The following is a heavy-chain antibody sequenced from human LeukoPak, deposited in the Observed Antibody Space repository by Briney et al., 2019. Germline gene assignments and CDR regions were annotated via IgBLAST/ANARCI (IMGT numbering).Heavy chain of an antibody. Sequence: GGSLRLSCAASGFTFSSYAMHWVRQAPGKGLEWVAVISYDGSKKYYADSVKGRFTISRDNSKNTLYLQMNSLRAEDTAVYYCARAPLSTYYDILTGYQTNYYYGMDVWGQGTTVTVSS. CDR3: ARAPLSTYYDILTGYQTNYYYGMDV. CDR1: GFTFSSYA. D-gene: IGHD3-9*01. V-gene: IGHV3-30-3*01. CDR2: ISYDGSKK. J-gene: IGHJ6*02.